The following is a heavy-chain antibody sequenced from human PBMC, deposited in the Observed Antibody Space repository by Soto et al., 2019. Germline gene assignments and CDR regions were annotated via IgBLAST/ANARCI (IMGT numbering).Heavy chain of an antibody. J-gene: IGHJ5*02. CDR3: ARDRMDSSSWYELGWFDP. CDR1: GGSISSGGYY. CDR2: IYYSGST. D-gene: IGHD6-13*01. V-gene: IGHV4-31*03. Sequence: QVQLQESGPGLVKPSQTLSLTCTVSGGSISSGGYYWSWIRQHPGEGLEWIGYIYYSGSTYYNPSLKSRVTISVDTSKNQFSLKLSSVTAADTAVYYCARDRMDSSSWYELGWFDPWGQGTLVTVSS.